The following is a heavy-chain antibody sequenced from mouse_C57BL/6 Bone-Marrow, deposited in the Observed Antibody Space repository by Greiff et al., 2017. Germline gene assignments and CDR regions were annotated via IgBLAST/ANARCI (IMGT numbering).Heavy chain of an antibody. V-gene: IGHV1-72*01. CDR2: IDPNSGGT. Sequence: VKLQQPGAELVKPGASVKLSCKASGYTFTSYWMNWVKQRPGRGLEWIGRIDPNSGGTKYNEKFKSKATLTVDKPSSPAYMQLSSLTSEDSAVYYCARGDYGSSPRFAYWGQGTLVTVSA. CDR1: GYTFTSYW. CDR3: ARGDYGSSPRFAY. D-gene: IGHD1-1*01. J-gene: IGHJ3*01.